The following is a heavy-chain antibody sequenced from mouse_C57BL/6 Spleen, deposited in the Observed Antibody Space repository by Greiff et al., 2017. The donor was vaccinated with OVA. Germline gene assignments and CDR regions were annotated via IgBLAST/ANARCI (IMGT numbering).Heavy chain of an antibody. V-gene: IGHV1-80*01. CDR2: IYPGDGDT. CDR3: ARVTYDGYYAMDY. J-gene: IGHJ4*01. CDR1: GYAFSSYW. Sequence: VQLQQSGAELVKPGASVKISCKASGYAFSSYWMNWVKQRPGKGLEWIGQIYPGDGDTNYNGKFKGKATLTADKSSSTAYMQLSSLTSEDSAVYFCARVTYDGYYAMDYWGQGTSVTVSS. D-gene: IGHD2-3*01.